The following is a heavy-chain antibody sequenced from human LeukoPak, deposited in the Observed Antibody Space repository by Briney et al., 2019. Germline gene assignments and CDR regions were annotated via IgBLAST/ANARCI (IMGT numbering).Heavy chain of an antibody. Sequence: PPGGSLRLSCAASGFTVSSNYMSCVRQAPGKGLEWVSVIWRTGDWTHYVDSVKGRFTISRGNSKNTLYLQMNRLRVADTAIYYCAKDRHDYGDYAFDSWGQGTLVTVSS. CDR2: IWRTGDWT. D-gene: IGHD4-17*01. CDR3: AKDRHDYGDYAFDS. V-gene: IGHV3-23*05. J-gene: IGHJ4*02. CDR1: GFTVSSNY.